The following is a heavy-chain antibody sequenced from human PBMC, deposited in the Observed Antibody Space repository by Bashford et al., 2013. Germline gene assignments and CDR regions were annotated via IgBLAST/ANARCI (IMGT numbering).Heavy chain of an antibody. CDR1: GYTFTGYY. CDR2: INPNSGGT. Sequence: ASVKVSCKASGYTFTGYYMHWVRQAPGQGLEWMGWINPNSGGTNYAQKFQGRVTMTRDTSISTAYMELSRLRSDDTAVYYCARDHSLDYGDYGGMAFDPWGQGTLVTVSS. D-gene: IGHD4-17*01. CDR3: ARDHSLDYGDYGGMAFDP. V-gene: IGHV1-2*02. J-gene: IGHJ5*02.